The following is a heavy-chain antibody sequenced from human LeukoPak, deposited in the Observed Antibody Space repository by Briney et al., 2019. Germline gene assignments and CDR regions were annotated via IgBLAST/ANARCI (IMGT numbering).Heavy chain of an antibody. J-gene: IGHJ4*02. CDR2: IKSKTDGGTT. D-gene: IGHD6-13*01. V-gene: IGHV3-15*01. Sequence: GGSLRLSCAASGFTFSNAWMSWVRQAPGKGLEWVGRIKSKTDGGTTDYAAPVKGRFTISRDDSKNTLYLQMNSLKTEDTAVYYCTTDLGSSSWYDYWGQGTLVTVSS. CDR3: TTDLGSSSWYDY. CDR1: GFTFSNAW.